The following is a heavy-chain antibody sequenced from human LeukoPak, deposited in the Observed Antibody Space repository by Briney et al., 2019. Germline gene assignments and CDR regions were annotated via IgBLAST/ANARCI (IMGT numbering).Heavy chain of an antibody. V-gene: IGHV4-39*01. CDR1: GGSISSSSYY. Sequence: SETLSLTGTVSGGSISSSSYYWGWIRQPPGKGLEWIGSIYYSGSTYYNPSLKSRVTISVDTSKNQFSLKLSSVTAADTAVYYCARGYGGFPFDYWGQGTLVNVSS. D-gene: IGHD4-23*01. CDR2: IYYSGST. CDR3: ARGYGGFPFDY. J-gene: IGHJ4*02.